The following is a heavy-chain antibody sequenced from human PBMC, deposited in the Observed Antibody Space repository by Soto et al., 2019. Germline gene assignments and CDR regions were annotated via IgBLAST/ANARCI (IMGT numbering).Heavy chain of an antibody. V-gene: IGHV1-3*01. CDR2: INAGNGNT. CDR1: GYTLTSYA. J-gene: IGHJ5*02. CDR3: ARDSLYYVILTGYFSWSVP. D-gene: IGHD3-9*01. Sequence: ASVKVSCKASGYTLTSYAMHWVRQAPGQRLEWMGWINAGNGNTKYSQKFQGRVTITRDTSASTAYMELSSLRSEDTAVYYCARDSLYYVILTGYFSWSVPWG.